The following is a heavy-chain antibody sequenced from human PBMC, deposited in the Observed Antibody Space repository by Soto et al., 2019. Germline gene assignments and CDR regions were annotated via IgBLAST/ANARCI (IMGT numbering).Heavy chain of an antibody. D-gene: IGHD6-25*01. J-gene: IGHJ4*02. CDR3: VTYIAATLHPLQY. Sequence: EVQLFESGGGLVQPGGSLRLSCAASGFTFTSYAMSWVRQAPGKGLEWVSTITGSGDTTYYADSLKGPFTIPRDNAKNTLFLQMIGLRADDTAVYYCVTYIAATLHPLQYWGQGTLVTVSS. CDR1: GFTFTSYA. V-gene: IGHV3-23*01. CDR2: ITGSGDTT.